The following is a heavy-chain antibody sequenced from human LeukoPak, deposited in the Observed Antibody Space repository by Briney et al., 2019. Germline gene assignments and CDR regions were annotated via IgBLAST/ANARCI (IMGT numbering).Heavy chain of an antibody. Sequence: GESLKISCKGSGYSFTSYWIGWVRQMPGKGLEWMGIIYPGDSDTRYSPSFQGQVTISADKSISTAYLQWSSLKASDTAMYYCARTGYCSSTSCYTCDYWGQGTLVTVSS. J-gene: IGHJ4*02. D-gene: IGHD2-2*02. CDR3: ARTGYCSSTSCYTCDY. V-gene: IGHV5-51*01. CDR2: IYPGDSDT. CDR1: GYSFTSYW.